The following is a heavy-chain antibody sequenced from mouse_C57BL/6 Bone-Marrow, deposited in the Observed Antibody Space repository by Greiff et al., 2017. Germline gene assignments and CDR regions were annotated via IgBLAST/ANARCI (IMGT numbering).Heavy chain of an antibody. J-gene: IGHJ2*01. CDR3: TTGDYYGSSPYYFDY. CDR1: GFNIKDDY. Sequence: VQLQQSGAELVRPGASVKLSCTASGFNIKDDYMHWVKQRPEQGLEWIGWIDPENGDTEYASKFQGKATITADTSSNTAYLQLSSLTSEDTAVYYCTTGDYYGSSPYYFDYWGQGTTLTVSS. V-gene: IGHV14-4*01. CDR2: IDPENGDT. D-gene: IGHD1-1*01.